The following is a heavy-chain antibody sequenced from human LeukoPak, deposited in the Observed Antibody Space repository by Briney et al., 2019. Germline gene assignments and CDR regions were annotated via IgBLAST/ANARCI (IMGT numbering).Heavy chain of an antibody. J-gene: IGHJ3*02. CDR1: GFSFSDYG. CDR2: IQYDGSNQ. V-gene: IGHV3-30*02. CDR3: ARAGYYAFDI. Sequence: GGSLRLSCAASGFSFSDYGMHWVRQAPGKGLEWVAFIQYDGSNQFYADSVKGRFTISRDNGKNTLYLQMNSLGAEDTAVYYCARAGYYAFDIWGQGTMVTVSS. D-gene: IGHD5-18*01.